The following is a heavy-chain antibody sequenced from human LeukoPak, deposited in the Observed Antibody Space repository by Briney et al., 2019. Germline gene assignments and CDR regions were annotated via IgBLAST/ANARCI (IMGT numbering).Heavy chain of an antibody. D-gene: IGHD3-10*01. CDR1: GFTFSSYA. Sequence: GGSLRLSCAASGFTFSSYAMSWVRQAPGKGLEWVSAISGSGGSTYYADSVKGRFTISRDNSKNTLYLQMNSLRAEDTAVYYCARTVLLWFGGNGMDVWGQGTTVTVSS. V-gene: IGHV3-23*01. CDR3: ARTVLLWFGGNGMDV. CDR2: ISGSGGST. J-gene: IGHJ6*02.